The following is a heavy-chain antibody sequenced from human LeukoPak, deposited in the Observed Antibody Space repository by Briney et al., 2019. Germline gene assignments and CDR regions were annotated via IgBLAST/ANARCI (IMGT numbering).Heavy chain of an antibody. CDR3: ARERGLYYDYVWGSYRPAHFDY. D-gene: IGHD3-16*02. Sequence: GGSLRLSCAASGFTFSSYWMSWDRQAPGKGLEWVANIKQDGSEKYYVDSVKGRFTISRDNAKNSLYLQMNSLRAEDTAVYYCARERGLYYDYVWGSYRPAHFDYWGQGTLVTVSS. V-gene: IGHV3-7*01. J-gene: IGHJ4*02. CDR1: GFTFSSYW. CDR2: IKQDGSEK.